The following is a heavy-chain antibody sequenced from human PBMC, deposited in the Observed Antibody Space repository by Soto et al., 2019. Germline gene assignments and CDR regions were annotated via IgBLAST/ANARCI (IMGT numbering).Heavy chain of an antibody. V-gene: IGHV1-18*01. CDR2: ISAYNGNT. CDR3: ARDGALGENYYCCGMDV. Sequence: QVQLVQSGAELKKPGASVKVSGKPSGYTFTSYGISWVRQAPGQGLDGMGWISAYNGNTNYAKKLQGRVTMTADTATSTAYIELRSLRSDDTAVYYCARDGALGENYYCCGMDVWGPGTTVTVSS. D-gene: IGHD3-16*01. J-gene: IGHJ6*02. CDR1: GYTFTSYG.